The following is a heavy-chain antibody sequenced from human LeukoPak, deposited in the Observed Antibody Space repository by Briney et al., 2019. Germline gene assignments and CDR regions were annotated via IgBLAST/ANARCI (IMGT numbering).Heavy chain of an antibody. J-gene: IGHJ5*02. CDR3: ARDTDCSSTSCYPFWFDP. CDR2: ISWNSGRR. D-gene: IGHD2-2*01. Sequence: PGRSLRLSCAASGFTFDDYAMHWVRQAPGKGLEWVSGISWNSGRRGYADSVKGRFTISRDNAKNSLYLQMNSLRAEDTAVYYCARDTDCSSTSCYPFWFDPWGQGTLVTVSS. CDR1: GFTFDDYA. V-gene: IGHV3-9*01.